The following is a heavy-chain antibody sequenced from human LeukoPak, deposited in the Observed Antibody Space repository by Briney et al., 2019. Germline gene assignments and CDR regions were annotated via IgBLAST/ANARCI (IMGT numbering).Heavy chain of an antibody. CDR1: GFTSDFYA. CDR3: ARSELYYGSESYYHLDY. CDR2: MSYDGRYR. Sequence: GGSLRLSCTTSGFTSDFYAMHWVRQAQGKGLEWVAVMSYDGRYRYYADTAKGRFTISRDNSKRTLYLEMSNLRPEDTALYYGARSELYYGSESYYHLDYWGHGTLVTVSS. J-gene: IGHJ4*01. D-gene: IGHD3-10*01. V-gene: IGHV3-30*03.